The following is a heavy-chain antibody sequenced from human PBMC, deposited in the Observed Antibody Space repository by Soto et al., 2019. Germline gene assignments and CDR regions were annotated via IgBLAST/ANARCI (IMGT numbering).Heavy chain of an antibody. CDR2: ISYDGSNK. V-gene: IGHV3-30*18. CDR1: GFTFSSYG. J-gene: IGHJ4*02. CDR3: AKEGGQQWLAFYYFDY. Sequence: GGSLRLSCAASGFTFSSYGMHWVRQAPGKGLEWVAVISYDGSNKYYADSVKGRFTISRDNSKNTLYLQMNSLRAEDTAVYYCAKEGGQQWLAFYYFDYWGQGTLVTASS. D-gene: IGHD6-19*01.